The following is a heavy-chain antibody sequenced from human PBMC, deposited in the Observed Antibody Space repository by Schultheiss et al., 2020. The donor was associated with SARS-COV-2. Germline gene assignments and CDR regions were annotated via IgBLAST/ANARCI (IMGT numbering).Heavy chain of an antibody. CDR3: AGGGSGSYYRGWFDP. CDR1: GGSISSYY. Sequence: SETLSLTCTVSGGSISSYYWGWIRQSPGKGLEWIGEINHSGSTNYNPSLKSRVTISVDTSKNQFSLKLSSVTAADTAVYYCAGGGSGSYYRGWFDPWGQGTLVTVSS. V-gene: IGHV4-34*01. J-gene: IGHJ5*02. D-gene: IGHD3-10*01. CDR2: INHSGST.